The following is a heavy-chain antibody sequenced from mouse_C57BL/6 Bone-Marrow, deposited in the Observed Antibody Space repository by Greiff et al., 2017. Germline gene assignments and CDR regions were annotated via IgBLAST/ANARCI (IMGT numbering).Heavy chain of an antibody. V-gene: IGHV1-39*01. Sequence: VQLQQSGPELVKPGASVKISCKASGYSFTDYNMNWVKQSNGKSLEWIGVINPNYGTTSYNQKFKGKATLTVDQSSSTAYMQLNSLTSEDSAVYYCAKGIYYGNLYYFDYWGQGTTLTVSS. J-gene: IGHJ2*01. CDR1: GYSFTDYN. D-gene: IGHD2-1*01. CDR3: AKGIYYGNLYYFDY. CDR2: INPNYGTT.